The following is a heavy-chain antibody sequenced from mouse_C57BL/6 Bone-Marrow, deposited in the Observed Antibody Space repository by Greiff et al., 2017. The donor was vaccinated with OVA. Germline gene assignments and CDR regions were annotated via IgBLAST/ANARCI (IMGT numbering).Heavy chain of an antibody. CDR2: ISDGGSYT. Sequence: EVKLQESGGGLVKPGGSLKLSCAASGFTFSSYAMSWVRQTPETRLEWVATISDGGSYTYYPDNVKGRFTISRDNAKNNLYLQMSHLKSEDTAMYYCARVGLLRNYAMDYWGQGTSVTVSS. CDR3: ARVGLLRNYAMDY. V-gene: IGHV5-4*03. D-gene: IGHD2-3*01. CDR1: GFTFSSYA. J-gene: IGHJ4*01.